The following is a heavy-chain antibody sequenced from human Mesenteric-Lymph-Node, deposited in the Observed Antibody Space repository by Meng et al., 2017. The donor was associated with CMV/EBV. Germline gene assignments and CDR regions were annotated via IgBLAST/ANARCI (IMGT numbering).Heavy chain of an antibody. CDR3: ARNSARGTWDNDY. Sequence: CKASGYTFTSYAIDWLRQAPGQGLEWMGWINPTTGNPTYAQAFRGRFVISLDTSARTAFLQISNLEAEDTAVYFCARNSARGTWDNDYWGQGTLVTVSS. CDR2: INPTTGNP. V-gene: IGHV7-4-1*02. J-gene: IGHJ4*02. CDR1: GYTFTSYA. D-gene: IGHD1-26*01.